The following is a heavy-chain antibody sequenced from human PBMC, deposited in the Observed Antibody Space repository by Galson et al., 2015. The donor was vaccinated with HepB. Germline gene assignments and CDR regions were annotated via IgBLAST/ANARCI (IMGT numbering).Heavy chain of an antibody. V-gene: IGHV3-23*01. CDR2: ISGSGGIT. D-gene: IGHD2-2*01. Sequence: SLRLSCAASGFTFSSYGMNWVRQAPGQGLEWVSWISGSGGITYYADSVKGRFTISRDNSKNTLYLQMNSLRADDTAVYYCAKKASTVVPPAPRFHYWGQGTLVTASS. CDR1: GFTFSSYG. J-gene: IGHJ4*02. CDR3: AKKASTVVPPAPRFHY.